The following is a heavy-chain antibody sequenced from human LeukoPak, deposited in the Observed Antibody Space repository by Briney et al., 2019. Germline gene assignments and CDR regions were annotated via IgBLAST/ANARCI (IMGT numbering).Heavy chain of an antibody. J-gene: IGHJ4*02. CDR3: ARLVDTAMVTPDYFDY. CDR2: ISPSGDP. Sequence: SETLSLTCSVSGGSISTYYWSWIRQPAGQGLEWIGRISPSGDPNYNPSLKSRVTISVDTSKNQFSLKLSSVTAADTAVYYCARLVDTAMVTPDYFDYWGQGTLVTVSS. CDR1: GGSISTYY. D-gene: IGHD5-18*01. V-gene: IGHV4-4*07.